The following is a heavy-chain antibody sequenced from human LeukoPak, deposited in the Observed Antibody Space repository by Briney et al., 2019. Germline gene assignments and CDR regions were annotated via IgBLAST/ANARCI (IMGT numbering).Heavy chain of an antibody. CDR2: ISSSSSYI. Sequence: GGSLRLSCAASGFTFSSYSMNWVRQAPGKGLEWVSFISSSSSYIYYADSVKGRFTISRDNAKNSLYLQMNSLRAEDTAVYYCARGLVGAASDYWGQETLVTVSS. CDR1: GFTFSSYS. V-gene: IGHV3-21*01. CDR3: ARGLVGAASDY. D-gene: IGHD1-26*01. J-gene: IGHJ4*02.